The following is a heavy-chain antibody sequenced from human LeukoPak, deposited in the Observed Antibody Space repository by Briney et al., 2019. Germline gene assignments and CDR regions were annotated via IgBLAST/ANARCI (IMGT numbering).Heavy chain of an antibody. D-gene: IGHD3-10*01. Sequence: GGSLRLSCATSGFTFGAFYMSWIRQAPGKGLEWVSSISSSSSYIYYADSVKGRFTISRDNAKNSLYLQMNSLRAEDTAVYYCARDIGRPMVRGVIWPLYYYGMDVWGQGTTVTVSS. J-gene: IGHJ6*02. CDR1: GFTFGAFY. CDR2: ISSSSSYI. V-gene: IGHV3-11*06. CDR3: ARDIGRPMVRGVIWPLYYYGMDV.